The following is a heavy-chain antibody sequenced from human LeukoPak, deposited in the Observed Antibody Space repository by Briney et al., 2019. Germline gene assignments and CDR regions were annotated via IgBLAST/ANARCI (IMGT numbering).Heavy chain of an antibody. J-gene: IGHJ4*02. CDR2: IIPIFGTA. CDR3: AREGPSEWLFYY. D-gene: IGHD3-3*01. CDR1: GYTFTSYG. V-gene: IGHV1-69*05. Sequence: ASVKVSCKASGYTFTSYGISWVRQAPGQGLEWMGGIIPIFGTANYAQKFQGRVTITTDESTSTAYMELSSLRSEDTAVYYCAREGPSEWLFYYWGQGTLVTVSS.